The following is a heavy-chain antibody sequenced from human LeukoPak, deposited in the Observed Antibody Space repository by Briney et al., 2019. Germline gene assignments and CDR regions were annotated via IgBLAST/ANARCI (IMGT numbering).Heavy chain of an antibody. D-gene: IGHD3-10*02. CDR2: ISSTGSTI. CDR3: AELGITMIGGV. Sequence: GGSLRPSCAASGFTFSDYYMSWIRQAPGKGLEWVSYISSTGSTIHYADSVKGRFTISRDNAKNSLYLQMNSLRAEDTAVYYCAELGITMIGGVWGKGTTVTISS. V-gene: IGHV3-11*04. CDR1: GFTFSDYY. J-gene: IGHJ6*04.